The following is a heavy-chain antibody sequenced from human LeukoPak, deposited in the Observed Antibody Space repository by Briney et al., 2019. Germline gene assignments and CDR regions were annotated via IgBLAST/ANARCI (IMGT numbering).Heavy chain of an antibody. CDR3: ARGGSCVWGSYRLKSWFDP. CDR2: IYYSGNT. Sequence: SETLSLTCTVSGGSISSSSYYWGWIRQPPGKGLEWIGSIYYSGNTYYNPSLKSRVTISVDTSKNQFSLKLSSVTAADTAVYYCARGGSCVWGSYRLKSWFDPWGQGTLVTVSS. D-gene: IGHD3-16*02. J-gene: IGHJ5*02. V-gene: IGHV4-39*07. CDR1: GGSISSSSYY.